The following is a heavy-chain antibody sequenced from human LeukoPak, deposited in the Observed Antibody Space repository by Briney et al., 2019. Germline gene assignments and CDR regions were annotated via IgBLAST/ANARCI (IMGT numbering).Heavy chain of an antibody. CDR1: GYTLTELS. CDR3: ARDHPYDYVWGSYRADAFDI. V-gene: IGHV1-24*01. J-gene: IGHJ3*02. D-gene: IGHD3-16*02. CDR2: FDPEDGET. Sequence: ASVKVSCKVSGYTLTELSMHWVRQAPGKGLEWMGGFDPEDGETIYAQKFQGRVTMTEDTSTDTAYMELSSLRSEDTAVYYCARDHPYDYVWGSYRADAFDIWGQGTMVTVSS.